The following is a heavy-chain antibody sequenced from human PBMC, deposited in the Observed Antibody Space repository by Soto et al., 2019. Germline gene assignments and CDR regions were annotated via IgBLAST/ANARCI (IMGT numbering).Heavy chain of an antibody. V-gene: IGHV4-39*01. J-gene: IGHJ4*02. CDR1: GASISSDSYY. CDR2: ISYSGST. D-gene: IGHD2-15*01. Sequence: SETLSLTCTVSGASISSDSYYWGWIRQPPGEKLGWVGSISYSGSTYYNPSLKSRVTMSVDTSKNQFSLMLSSVTAADTAVFYCARHNVVIMPAYYFDYWGQGTLVTVSS. CDR3: ARHNVVIMPAYYFDY.